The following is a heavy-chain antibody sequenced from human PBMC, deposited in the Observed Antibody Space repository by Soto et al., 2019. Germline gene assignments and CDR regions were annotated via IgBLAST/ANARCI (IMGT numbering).Heavy chain of an antibody. V-gene: IGHV3-48*02. CDR3: ARASRFLEWLSLNWFDP. CDR2: ISSSSSTI. J-gene: IGHJ5*02. Sequence: GGAPRLSLAAPGFPLSSYSMNWGRPAPGEGLEWVSYISSSSSTIYYADSVKGRFTISRDNAKNSLYLQMNSLRDEDTAVYYCARASRFLEWLSLNWFDPWGQGALVTVSS. D-gene: IGHD3-3*01. CDR1: GFPLSSYS.